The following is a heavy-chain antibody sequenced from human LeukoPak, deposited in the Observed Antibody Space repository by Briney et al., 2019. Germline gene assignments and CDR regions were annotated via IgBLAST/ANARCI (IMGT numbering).Heavy chain of an antibody. CDR3: AREGGIVVMGRFDT. CDR2: IQTDGRDK. J-gene: IGHJ4*02. CDR1: GIDFRASG. Sequence: GGSLRLSCAASGIDFRASGMHWVRQAPGMGLEWVTFIQTDGRDKYYAASVAGRFTISRDNSKNTVYLNMNNLRPDDTALYYCAREGGIVVMGRFDTGGKEPLVPV. V-gene: IGHV3-30*02. D-gene: IGHD2-8*01.